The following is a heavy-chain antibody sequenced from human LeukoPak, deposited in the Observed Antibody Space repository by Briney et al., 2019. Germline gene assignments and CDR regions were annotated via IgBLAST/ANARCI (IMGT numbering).Heavy chain of an antibody. CDR3: ARDFDEYGSGSYFPTDY. CDR2: IYHSGST. D-gene: IGHD3-10*01. CDR1: GYSITSGYY. Sequence: SETLSLTCTVSGYSITSGYYWGWIRQPPGKGLEWIGSIYHSGSTYYNPSLKSRVTISVDTSKNQFSLKVSSVTAADTAVYYCARDFDEYGSGSYFPTDYWGQGTLVTVSS. J-gene: IGHJ4*02. V-gene: IGHV4-38-2*02.